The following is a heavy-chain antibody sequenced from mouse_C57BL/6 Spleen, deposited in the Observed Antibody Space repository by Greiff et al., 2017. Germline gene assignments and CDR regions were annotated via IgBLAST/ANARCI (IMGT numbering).Heavy chain of an antibody. D-gene: IGHD2-4*01. CDR1: GYTFTSYW. J-gene: IGHJ2*01. CDR3: ARSNYDYDFDY. V-gene: IGHV1-55*01. CDR2: IYPGSGST. Sequence: QVQLQQPGAELVKPGASVKMSCKASGYTFTSYWITWVKQRPGQGLEWIGDIYPGSGSTNYNKKFKSKATLTVDTSSSTAYMPLSSLTSEDSAVYYCARSNYDYDFDYWGQGTTLTVSS.